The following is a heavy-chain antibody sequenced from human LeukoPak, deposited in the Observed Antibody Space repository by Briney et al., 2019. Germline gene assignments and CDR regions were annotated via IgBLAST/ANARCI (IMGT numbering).Heavy chain of an antibody. Sequence: ASVKVSCKASGYTFTSYGISWVRQAPGQGLEWMGWISAYNGNTNYAQKPQGRVTMTTDTSTSTAYMELRSLRSDDTAVYYCARDTGVSSSWYVRGFDYWGQGTLVTVSS. CDR1: GYTFTSYG. V-gene: IGHV1-18*04. CDR2: ISAYNGNT. D-gene: IGHD6-13*01. CDR3: ARDTGVSSSWYVRGFDY. J-gene: IGHJ4*02.